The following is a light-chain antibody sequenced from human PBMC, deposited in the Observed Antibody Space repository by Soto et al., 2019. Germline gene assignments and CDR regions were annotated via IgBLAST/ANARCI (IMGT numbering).Light chain of an antibody. CDR2: LNSDGSH. Sequence: QSVLTQSPSASASLGASVKLTCTLSSGHSSYAIAWHQQQPEKGPRYLMNLNSDGSHNKGDGIPDRFSGSSSGAERYLTISSLQSEDEADYYCQTWDTGIWVFGGGTKLTVL. CDR3: QTWDTGIWV. CDR1: SGHSSYA. V-gene: IGLV4-69*01. J-gene: IGLJ3*02.